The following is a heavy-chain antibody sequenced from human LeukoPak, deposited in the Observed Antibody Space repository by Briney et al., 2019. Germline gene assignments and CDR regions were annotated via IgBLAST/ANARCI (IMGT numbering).Heavy chain of an antibody. V-gene: IGHV3-7*01. CDR2: IKEDGSEK. D-gene: IGHD6-13*01. CDR3: ARIAAAGLPYASDI. J-gene: IGHJ3*02. Sequence: GGSLRLSCAASGFTFSSYWMSWVRQAPGKGLEWVANIKEDGSEKHYVDSVKGRFTISRDNAKNSLYLQMNSLRAEDTAVYYCARIAAAGLPYASDIWGQGTMVTASS. CDR1: GFTFSSYW.